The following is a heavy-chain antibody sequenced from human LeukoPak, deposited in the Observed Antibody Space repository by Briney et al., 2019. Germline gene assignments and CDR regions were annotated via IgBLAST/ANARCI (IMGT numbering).Heavy chain of an antibody. Sequence: GRSLRLSCVASGFTFSKYTMSWVRQAPGKGLEWVAGIYGGVTGSPLYAESVLGRFTISRDNSKNTLYLQMNSLSDEDTAVYYCAKDLTPGGVWDIDYWGQGTPITVSS. CDR2: IYGGVTGSP. CDR1: GFTFSKYT. J-gene: IGHJ4*02. CDR3: AKDLTPGGVWDIDY. D-gene: IGHD3-9*01. V-gene: IGHV3-23*01.